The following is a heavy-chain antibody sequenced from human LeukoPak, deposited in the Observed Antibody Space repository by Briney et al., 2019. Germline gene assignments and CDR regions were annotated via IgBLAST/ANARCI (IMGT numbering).Heavy chain of an antibody. V-gene: IGHV3-7*01. Sequence: GGSLRLSCAASGFTFSSYWMSWVRQAPGEGLEWVANIKQDGSEKYYVDSAKGRFTISRDNAMNSLYLQMNSLGAEDTAVYYCAREYDSSGYYHDAFDIWGQGTMVTVSS. CDR2: IKQDGSEK. D-gene: IGHD3-22*01. CDR3: AREYDSSGYYHDAFDI. CDR1: GFTFSSYW. J-gene: IGHJ3*02.